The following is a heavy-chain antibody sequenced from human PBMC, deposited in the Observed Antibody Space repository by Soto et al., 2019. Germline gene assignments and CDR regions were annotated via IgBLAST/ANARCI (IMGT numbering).Heavy chain of an antibody. D-gene: IGHD6-13*01. CDR3: ARHGAAAAGPGAYWFDP. V-gene: IGHV4-59*08. CDR2: MFYSGST. CDR1: GGSISSYY. J-gene: IGHJ5*02. Sequence: SETLSLTCTVSGGSISSYYWSWIRQPPGNGLEWIGYMFYSGSTNYNPSLESRVTISADTSKNQFSLKLNSVTAADTAVYYCARHGAAAAGPGAYWFDPWGQGTLVTVSS.